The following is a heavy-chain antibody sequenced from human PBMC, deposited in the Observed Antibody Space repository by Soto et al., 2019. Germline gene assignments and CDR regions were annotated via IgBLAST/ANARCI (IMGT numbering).Heavy chain of an antibody. CDR1: GFTFSSYA. V-gene: IGHV3-23*01. CDR3: AEWSGYFLPPKRVNGRGTDV. Sequence: GGSLRLSCAASGFTFSSYAMSWVRQAPGKGLEWVSSVSGSGDSTYYADSVKGRFTISRDNSKKTLYLQMNSLRAEDTAVYYCAEWSGYFLPPKRVNGRGTDVWAKGPRSPSP. D-gene: IGHD3-3*01. J-gene: IGHJ6*02. CDR2: VSGSGDST.